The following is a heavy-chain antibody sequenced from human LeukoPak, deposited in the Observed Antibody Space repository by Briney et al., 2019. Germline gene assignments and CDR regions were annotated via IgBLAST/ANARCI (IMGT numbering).Heavy chain of an antibody. V-gene: IGHV1-69*01. CDR2: IIPIFGTG. CDR3: ARGYGDYVFYFDY. D-gene: IGHD4-17*01. J-gene: IGHJ4*02. Sequence: EASMKVSCKASGGTFSSYAISWVRQAPGQGLEWMGGIIPIFGTGNYAQKFQGRVTITADESTSTAYMELSSLRSEDTAVYYCARGYGDYVFYFDYWGQGTLVTVSS. CDR1: GGTFSSYA.